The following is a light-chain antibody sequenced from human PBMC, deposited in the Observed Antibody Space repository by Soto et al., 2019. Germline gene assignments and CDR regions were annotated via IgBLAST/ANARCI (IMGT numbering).Light chain of an antibody. J-gene: IGKJ1*01. CDR2: GTS. CDR1: QTVTSNY. V-gene: IGKV3-20*01. CDR3: QQYGGSRWT. Sequence: EIVLTQSPATLSLSPGERATLSCRASQTVTSNYFAWYQQRPGQAPRLLIYGTSRRATGIPDRFSGSGSGTDFTLTISRLDPEDFAVYYCQQYGGSRWTFGQGTKVDIK.